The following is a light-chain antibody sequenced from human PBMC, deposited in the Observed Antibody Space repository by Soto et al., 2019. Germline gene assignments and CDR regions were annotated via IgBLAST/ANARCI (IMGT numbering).Light chain of an antibody. CDR1: QSVSFNY. J-gene: IGKJ1*01. CDR2: GAS. CDR3: QQYGTTPRT. Sequence: EIVLTQSPGTLSLSPGERATLSCRASQSVSFNYVAWYQQKPGQAPRLLVHGASTRVTGIPDRFTGSGSETDFTLTIRRLEPEDFAVYFCQQYGTTPRTFGQGTKVEVK. V-gene: IGKV3-20*01.